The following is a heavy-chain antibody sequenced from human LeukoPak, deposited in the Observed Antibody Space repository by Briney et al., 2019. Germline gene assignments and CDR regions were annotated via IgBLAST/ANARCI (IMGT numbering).Heavy chain of an antibody. J-gene: IGHJ4*02. Sequence: SETLSLTCTVSGGSISSDYWSWIRQPAGKGLEWVGRIYTSGSTNYNPSLKSRVTMSVDTSKNQFSLKLSSVTAADTAVYYCARDVGCSGGSCYSGFDYWGQGTLVTVSS. CDR3: ARDVGCSGGSCYSGFDY. D-gene: IGHD2-15*01. CDR2: IYTSGST. CDR1: GGSISSDY. V-gene: IGHV4-4*07.